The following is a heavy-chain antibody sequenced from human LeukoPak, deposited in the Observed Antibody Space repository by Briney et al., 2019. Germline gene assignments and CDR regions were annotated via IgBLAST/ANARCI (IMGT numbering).Heavy chain of an antibody. CDR2: INHSGST. V-gene: IGHV4-34*08. CDR1: GFTFSSYA. J-gene: IGHJ5*02. Sequence: GSLRLSCAASGFTFSSYAMSWVRQAPGKGLEWIGEINHSGSTNYNPSLKSRVTISVDTSKNQFSLKLSSVTAADTAVYYCAIHIVVVPAAKKKNWFDPWGQGTLVTVSS. D-gene: IGHD2-2*01. CDR3: AIHIVVVPAAKKKNWFDP.